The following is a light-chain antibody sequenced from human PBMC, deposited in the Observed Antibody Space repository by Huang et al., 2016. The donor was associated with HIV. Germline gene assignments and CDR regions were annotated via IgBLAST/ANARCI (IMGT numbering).Light chain of an antibody. Sequence: EIVMTQSPATLSVSPGERATLSCRASQSVSSNLAWYQQKPGQAPRLLIDGESTRATGIPARFSGSGSGTEFTLTISSLQSEDFAVYYCQQYNNWLGTFGQGTKLEIK. J-gene: IGKJ2*01. CDR3: QQYNNWLGT. CDR2: GES. CDR1: QSVSSN. V-gene: IGKV3-15*01.